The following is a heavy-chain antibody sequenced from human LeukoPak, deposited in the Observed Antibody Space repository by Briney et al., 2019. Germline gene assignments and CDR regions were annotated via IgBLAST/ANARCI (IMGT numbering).Heavy chain of an antibody. D-gene: IGHD3-10*01. V-gene: IGHV4-39*01. CDR3: ARLNYYGSGSFDFDY. J-gene: IGHJ4*02. CDR1: GGSISSSSYY. CDR2: IYYSGST. Sequence: SETLSLTCTVSGGSISSSSYYWGWIRQPPGKGLEWIGSIYYSGSTYYNPSLKSRVTISVDTSKNQFSLKLSSVTAADTAVYYCARLNYYGSGSFDFDYWGQGTLVTVSS.